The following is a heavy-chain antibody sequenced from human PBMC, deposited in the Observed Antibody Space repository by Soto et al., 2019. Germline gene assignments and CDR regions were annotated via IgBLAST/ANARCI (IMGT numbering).Heavy chain of an antibody. CDR3: ARDLSSASYYFDY. Sequence: ASVKVSCKASGYTFTGYYMHWVRQSPGQGLEWMGWINPNSGGTNYAQKFQGRVAMTRDTSISTAYMELSRLRSDDTAVYYCARDLSSASYYFDYWGQGTLVTVSS. V-gene: IGHV1-2*02. J-gene: IGHJ4*02. CDR1: GYTFTGYY. CDR2: INPNSGGT.